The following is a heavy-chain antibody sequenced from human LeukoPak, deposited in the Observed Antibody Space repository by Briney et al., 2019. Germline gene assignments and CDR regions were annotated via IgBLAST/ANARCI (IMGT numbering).Heavy chain of an antibody. CDR3: ARAASIAARHSLSY. Sequence: GASVKVSCKASGFTFSDYYIHWVRQAPGQGLDYMGHINLNSGGTFYVQKFQGRVTMTRDTSISTAYMELSRLRSDDTAVYYCARAASIAARHSLSYWGQGTLVTVSS. CDR2: INLNSGGT. V-gene: IGHV1-2*06. J-gene: IGHJ4*02. D-gene: IGHD6-6*01. CDR1: GFTFSDYY.